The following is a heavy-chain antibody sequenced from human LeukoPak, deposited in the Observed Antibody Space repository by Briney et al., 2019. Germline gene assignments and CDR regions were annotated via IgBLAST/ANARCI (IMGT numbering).Heavy chain of an antibody. V-gene: IGHV1-2*02. J-gene: IGHJ4*02. Sequence: ASVKVFCRASGYTFTGYYMHWVRQAPGQGLEWMGWINPNSGGTNYAQKFQGRVTMTRDTSISTAYMELSRLRSDDTAVYYCARSRDGYNYGGLDYWGQGTLVTVSS. CDR2: INPNSGGT. CDR1: GYTFTGYY. CDR3: ARSRDGYNYGGLDY. D-gene: IGHD5-24*01.